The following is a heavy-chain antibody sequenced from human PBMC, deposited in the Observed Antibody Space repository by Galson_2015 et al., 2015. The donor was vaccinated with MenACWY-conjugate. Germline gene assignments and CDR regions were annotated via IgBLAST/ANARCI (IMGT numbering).Heavy chain of an antibody. CDR3: ARSMQPEECGGDCYDAFDI. CDR1: GGTFSSYA. Sequence: SVKVSCKASGGTFSSYAISWVRQAPGQGLEWMGGIIPIFGTANYAQKFQGRVTITADESTSTAYMELSSLRSEDTAVYYCARSMQPEECGGDCYDAFDIWGQGTMVTVSS. D-gene: IGHD2-21*02. CDR2: IIPIFGTA. V-gene: IGHV1-69*13. J-gene: IGHJ3*02.